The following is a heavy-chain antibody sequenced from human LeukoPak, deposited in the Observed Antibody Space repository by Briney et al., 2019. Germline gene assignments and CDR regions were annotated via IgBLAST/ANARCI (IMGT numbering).Heavy chain of an antibody. J-gene: IGHJ4*02. D-gene: IGHD1-26*01. CDR3: AKDLTVSGSYSFDY. V-gene: IGHV3-23*01. Sequence: GGSLRLSCAASGFTFDNYAMSWVRQAPGKGLEWVSGISGSGDGTYYADSVKGRFTISRDSSKNTVYLQMNSLRAEDTAVYYCAKDLTVSGSYSFDYWGQGTLGNVSS. CDR1: GFTFDNYA. CDR2: ISGSGDGT.